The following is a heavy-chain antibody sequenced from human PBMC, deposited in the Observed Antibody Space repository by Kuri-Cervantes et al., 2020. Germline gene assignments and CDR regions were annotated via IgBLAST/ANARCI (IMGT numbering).Heavy chain of an antibody. CDR3: ARVNYGDYGGYFDY. CDR1: GFIVNNNY. CDR2: VHSGGNT. D-gene: IGHD4-17*01. Sequence: GGSLRLSCAASGFIVNNNYMAWARQAPGKGLEWVSVVHSGGNTYYADSVKGRFTISRDSSKNTVYLQMNSLRVEDTAVYYCARVNYGDYGGYFDYWGQGTLVTVSS. V-gene: IGHV3-53*01. J-gene: IGHJ4*02.